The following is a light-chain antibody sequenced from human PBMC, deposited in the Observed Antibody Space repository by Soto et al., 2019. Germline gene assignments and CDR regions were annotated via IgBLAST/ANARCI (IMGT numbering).Light chain of an antibody. J-gene: IGKJ4*01. V-gene: IGKV3-11*01. CDR3: QQRSNWPPT. CDR2: DAS. CDR1: QSVSSY. Sequence: EIVLTQSPATLSLSPGERATLSCRASQSVSSYLAWYQQKPGQAPRLLIYDASNRATGIPARFSGSGSGKDFTLTISSQEPEDCAVYYCQQRSNWPPTYGGGTKVQLK.